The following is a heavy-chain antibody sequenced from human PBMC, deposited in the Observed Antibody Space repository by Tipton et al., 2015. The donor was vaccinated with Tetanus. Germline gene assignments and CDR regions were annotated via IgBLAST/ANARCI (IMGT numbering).Heavy chain of an antibody. Sequence: QLVQSGAEVKKPGASVKVSCKASGYTFTSYAMHWVRQAPGQRLEWMGWINAGHRNTKYSQKFQGRVTITRDTSASPAYMELSSLRSEDTAVYYCARVGLPQPSGWYYYGMDVWGQGTTVTVSS. D-gene: IGHD6-19*01. V-gene: IGHV1-3*01. CDR3: ARVGLPQPSGWYYYGMDV. CDR1: GYTFTSYA. CDR2: INAGHRNT. J-gene: IGHJ6*02.